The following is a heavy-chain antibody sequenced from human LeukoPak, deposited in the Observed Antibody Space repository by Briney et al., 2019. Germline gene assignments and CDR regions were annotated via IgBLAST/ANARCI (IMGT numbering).Heavy chain of an antibody. Sequence: ASVKVSCKASGYTFTGYYMHWVRQAPGQGLEWMGWINPNSGGTNYAQTFQGRVTMTRDTSISTAYMELSRLRSDDTAVYYSARYPAIVVMVYAIDVGFDYWGQGTLVTVSS. CDR3: ARYPAIVVMVYAIDVGFDY. D-gene: IGHD2-8*01. CDR1: GYTFTGYY. CDR2: INPNSGGT. V-gene: IGHV1-2*02. J-gene: IGHJ4*02.